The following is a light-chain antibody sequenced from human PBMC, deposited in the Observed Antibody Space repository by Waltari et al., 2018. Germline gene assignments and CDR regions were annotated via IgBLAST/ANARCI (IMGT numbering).Light chain of an antibody. V-gene: IGLV2-23*01. CDR1: SSDVGYYDL. CDR3: CSYTRSRNLL. J-gene: IGLJ2*01. Sequence: QSALTQPASVSGALGQSITISCPGTSSDVGYYDLVSWYQQLPGKVPTLLIFEVSKRPPGFSDRFSGSKSGNTASLTISGLQAEDEAEYYCCSYTRSRNLLFGGGTKVTVL. CDR2: EVS.